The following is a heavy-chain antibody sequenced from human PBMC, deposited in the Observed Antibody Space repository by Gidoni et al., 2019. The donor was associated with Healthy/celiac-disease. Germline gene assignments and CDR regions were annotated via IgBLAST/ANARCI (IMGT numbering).Heavy chain of an antibody. CDR3: ASTYYDFWSGYPPLFDY. V-gene: IGHV4-39*01. D-gene: IGHD3-3*01. CDR1: GGSISSSSYY. CDR2: IYYSGST. Sequence: QLQLQESGPGLVKPSETLSLTCTVSGGSISSSSYYWGWIRQPPGKGLEWIGSIYYSGSTYYNPSLKSRVTISVDTSKNQFSLKLSSVTAADTAVYYCASTYYDFWSGYPPLFDYWGQGTLVTVSS. J-gene: IGHJ4*02.